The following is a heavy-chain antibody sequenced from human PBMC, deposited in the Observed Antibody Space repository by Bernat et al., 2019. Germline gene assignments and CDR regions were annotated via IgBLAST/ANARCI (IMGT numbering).Heavy chain of an antibody. D-gene: IGHD4-17*01. V-gene: IGHV3-30*18. CDR2: ISYDGSNK. J-gene: IGHJ3*02. CDR1: GFTFSSYG. CDR3: AKEIMRATVTTVVAIDI. Sequence: QVQLVESGGGVFQPGRSLRLSCAASGFTFSSYGMHWVRQAPGKGLEWVAVISYDGSNKYYADSVKGRFTISRENSKNTLYLQMNSLRAEDTAVYYCAKEIMRATVTTVVAIDIWGQGTMVTVSS.